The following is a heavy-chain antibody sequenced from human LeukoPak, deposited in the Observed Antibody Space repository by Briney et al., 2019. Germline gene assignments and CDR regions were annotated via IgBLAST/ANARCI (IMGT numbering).Heavy chain of an antibody. Sequence: ETLSLTCTVSGGSISSSSYYWGWVRQAPGKGLEWVSAISGSGGSTYYADSVKGRFTISRDNSKNTLYLQMNSLRAEDTAVYYCAKGGYYDSPDYWGQGTLVTVSS. CDR1: GGSISSSSYY. D-gene: IGHD3-22*01. CDR3: AKGGYYDSPDY. V-gene: IGHV3-23*01. CDR2: ISGSGGST. J-gene: IGHJ4*02.